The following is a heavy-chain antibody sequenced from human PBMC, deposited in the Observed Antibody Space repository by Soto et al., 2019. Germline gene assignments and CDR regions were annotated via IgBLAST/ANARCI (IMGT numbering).Heavy chain of an antibody. CDR2: IYPGDSDT. D-gene: IGHD5-18*01. J-gene: IGHJ4*02. CDR1: GYTFINYW. V-gene: IGHV5-51*01. CDR3: SFRRGYNLGRDY. Sequence: GESLKISCKASGYTFINYWIGWVRQLPGKGLEWMGIIYPGDSDTRYSPPFQGQVTISVDKSINTAYLQWSSLKASDTAMYYCSFRRGYNLGRDYWGQGTLVTVSS.